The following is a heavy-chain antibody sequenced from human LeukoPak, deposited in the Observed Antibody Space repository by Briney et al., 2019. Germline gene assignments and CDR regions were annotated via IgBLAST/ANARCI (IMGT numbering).Heavy chain of an antibody. CDR1: GGTFSSYT. J-gene: IGHJ4*02. D-gene: IGHD3-10*01. Sequence: ASVKVSCKASGGTFSSYTISWVRQAPGQGLEWMGRIIPILGIANYAQKFQGRVTITADKSTSTAYMELSSLRSKDTAVYYCARGGSGSYHNGIKDYWGQGTLVTVSS. V-gene: IGHV1-69*02. CDR2: IIPILGIA. CDR3: ARGGSGSYHNGIKDY.